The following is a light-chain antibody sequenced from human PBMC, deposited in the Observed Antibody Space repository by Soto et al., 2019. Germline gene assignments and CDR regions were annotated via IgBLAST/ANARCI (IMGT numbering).Light chain of an antibody. CDR3: HQYNNWPCT. CDR2: AAS. Sequence: EILLTHSPATQSLYPGERANLSCKPTQRANSHVARDHQKPGHATRLQIYAASTRATGIPVRFSGSGSETEFTLTIRSLQSEDSAMYYCHQYNNWPCTFGQGTKV. CDR1: QRANSH. J-gene: IGKJ1*01. V-gene: IGKV3-15*01.